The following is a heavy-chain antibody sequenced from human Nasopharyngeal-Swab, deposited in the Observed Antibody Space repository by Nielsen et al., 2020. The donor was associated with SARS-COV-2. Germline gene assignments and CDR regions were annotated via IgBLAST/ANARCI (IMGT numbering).Heavy chain of an antibody. J-gene: IGHJ3*02. CDR2: IYPGDSDT. CDR1: GYSFTSYW. V-gene: IGHV5-51*01. D-gene: IGHD2-8*01. CDR3: ARRGCTNGVCPWGAFDI. Sequence: GGSLRLSCKGSGYSFTSYWIGWVRQMPGKGLEWMGIIYPGDSDTRYSPSFQGQVTISADKSISTAYLQWSSLKASDTAMYYCARRGCTNGVCPWGAFDIWGQGTMVTVSS.